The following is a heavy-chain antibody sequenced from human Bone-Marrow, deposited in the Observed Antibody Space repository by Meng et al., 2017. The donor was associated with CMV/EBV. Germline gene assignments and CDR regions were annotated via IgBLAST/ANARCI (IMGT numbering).Heavy chain of an antibody. J-gene: IGHJ3*02. D-gene: IGHD3-16*01. CDR3: ARDYGGKAFDI. Sequence: GESLKISCAASGFTFSSYSMNWVRQAPGKGLEWVSYISSSSSTIYYADSVKGRFTISRENAKNSVDLQMNSLRAEDTAVYYCARDYGGKAFDIWGQGTMVTVSS. CDR2: ISSSSSTI. V-gene: IGHV3-48*04. CDR1: GFTFSSYS.